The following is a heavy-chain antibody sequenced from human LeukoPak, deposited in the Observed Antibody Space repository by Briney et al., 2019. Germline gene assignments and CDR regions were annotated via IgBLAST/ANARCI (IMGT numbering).Heavy chain of an antibody. CDR3: ARDQAVVAASPYGMDV. J-gene: IGHJ6*02. Sequence: SETLSLTCAVSGGSISSGDYYWSWIRQPPGKGLEWIGYIYYSGSTYYNPSLKSRVTISVDTSKNQFSLKLSSVTAADTAVYYCARDQAVVAASPYGMDVWGQGTTVTVSS. V-gene: IGHV4-30-4*01. D-gene: IGHD2-15*01. CDR2: IYYSGST. CDR1: GGSISSGDYY.